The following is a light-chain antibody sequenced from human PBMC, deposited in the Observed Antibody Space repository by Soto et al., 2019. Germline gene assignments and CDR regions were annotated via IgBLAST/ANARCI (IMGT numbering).Light chain of an antibody. V-gene: IGKV3-15*01. CDR3: QQYKNWPLT. CDR2: GAS. J-gene: IGKJ4*01. CDR1: QSVSSN. Sequence: EIVITQSPATLSVSPGGRATLSCSASQSVSSNLAWYQQKPGQAPRLLIYGASTRATGFPARFSGSGSGTEFTLTISSLQSEDFAVYYCQQYKNWPLTFGGGTKVDIK.